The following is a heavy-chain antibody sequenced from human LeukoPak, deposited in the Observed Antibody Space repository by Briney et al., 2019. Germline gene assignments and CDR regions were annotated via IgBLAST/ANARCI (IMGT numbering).Heavy chain of an antibody. V-gene: IGHV1-8*01. D-gene: IGHD3-3*01. CDR1: GYTFTSYD. CDR2: MNPNSGNT. Sequence: ASVKVSCKASGYTFTSYDINWVRQATGQGLEWMGWMNPNSGNTGYAQKFQGRVTMTRNTSISTAYMELSSLRSEDTAVYYCARDMAIFGVVPSSPFDYWGQGTLVTVSS. J-gene: IGHJ4*02. CDR3: ARDMAIFGVVPSSPFDY.